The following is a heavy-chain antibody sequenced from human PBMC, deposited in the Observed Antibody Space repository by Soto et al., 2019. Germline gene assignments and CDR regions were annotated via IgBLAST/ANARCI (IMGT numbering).Heavy chain of an antibody. D-gene: IGHD2-21*02. J-gene: IGHJ6*02. CDR2: ISAYNGNT. CDR3: ARDRGHIVVVTAIYYYYGMDV. Sequence: ASVKVSCKASGYTFTSYGISWVRQAPGQGLEWMGWISAYNGNTNYAQKLQGRVTMTTDTSTSTAYMELRSLRSDDTAVYYCARDRGHIVVVTAIYYYYGMDVWGQGTTVTVS. V-gene: IGHV1-18*04. CDR1: GYTFTSYG.